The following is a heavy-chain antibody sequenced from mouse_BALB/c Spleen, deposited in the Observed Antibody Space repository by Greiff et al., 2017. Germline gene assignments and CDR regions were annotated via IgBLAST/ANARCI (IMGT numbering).Heavy chain of an antibody. CDR1: GFTFSSYG. V-gene: IGHV5-6*02. CDR2: ISSGGSYT. CDR3: ARQQGLYYGNYVDY. J-gene: IGHJ2*01. D-gene: IGHD2-1*01. Sequence: DVMLVESGGDLVKPGGSLKLSCAASGFTFSSYGMSWVRQTPDKRLEWVATISSGGSYTYYPDSVKGRFTISRDNAKNTLYLQMSSLKSEDTAMYYCARQQGLYYGNYVDYWGQGTTLTVSS.